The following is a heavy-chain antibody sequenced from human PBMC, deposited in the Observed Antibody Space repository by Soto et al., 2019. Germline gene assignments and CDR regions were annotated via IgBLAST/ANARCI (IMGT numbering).Heavy chain of an antibody. Sequence: QLQLQESGPGLVKPSETLSLTCTVSGGSISSSSYYWGWIRQPPGKGLEWIGGIYYSGSTYYNPSSKSLVTMSVDTSKNQFDLKLSSVTAADTAVYYCARQALLWFGESQRLNWFDPGGQGTLVTVSS. V-gene: IGHV4-39*01. CDR2: IYYSGST. D-gene: IGHD3-10*01. J-gene: IGHJ5*02. CDR1: GGSISSSSYY. CDR3: ARQALLWFGESQRLNWFDP.